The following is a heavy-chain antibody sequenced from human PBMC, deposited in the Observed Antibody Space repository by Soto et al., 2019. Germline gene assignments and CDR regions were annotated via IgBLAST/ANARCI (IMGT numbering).Heavy chain of an antibody. CDR2: IKQDGSEK. Sequence: EVQLVESGGGLVQPGGSLRLSCAVSGFTFSSYWMSWVRQAPGKGLEWVANIKQDGSEKYYVDSVKGRFTISRDNAKNSLYLQMNSLRAEDTAVYYCAKNTLTLYYGMDVWGQGTTVTVSS. V-gene: IGHV3-7*03. CDR3: AKNTLTLYYGMDV. J-gene: IGHJ6*02. D-gene: IGHD3-9*01. CDR1: GFTFSSYW.